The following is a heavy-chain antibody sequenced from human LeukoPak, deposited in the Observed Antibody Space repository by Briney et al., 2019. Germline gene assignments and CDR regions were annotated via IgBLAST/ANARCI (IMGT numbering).Heavy chain of an antibody. V-gene: IGHV1-69*13. CDR1: GGTFSSYA. D-gene: IGHD2-15*01. CDR3: ARSWGGSCYSRDSSGWFHDAFDI. CDR2: IIPIFGTA. J-gene: IGHJ3*02. Sequence: SVQVSCKASGGTFSSYAISWVRQAPGQGLEWMGGIIPIFGTANYAQKFQGRVTITADESTSPAYMELSSLRSADTAVYYCARSWGGSCYSRDSSGWFHDAFDIWGQGTMVTVSS.